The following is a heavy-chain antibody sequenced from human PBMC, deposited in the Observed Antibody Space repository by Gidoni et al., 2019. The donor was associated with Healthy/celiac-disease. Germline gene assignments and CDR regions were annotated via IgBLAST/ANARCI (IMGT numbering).Heavy chain of an antibody. Sequence: EVQLVESGGGLVQPGRSLRLSCAASGFTFDDYAMHWVRQAPGKGLEWVSGISWNSGSIGYADSVKGLFTISRDNAKNSLYLQMNSLRAEDTALYYCAKGSRVTEDGDYPPHLVGMYYYYGMDVWGQGTTVTVSS. J-gene: IGHJ6*02. D-gene: IGHD4-17*01. CDR3: AKGSRVTEDGDYPPHLVGMYYYYGMDV. CDR2: ISWNSGSI. V-gene: IGHV3-9*01. CDR1: GFTFDDYA.